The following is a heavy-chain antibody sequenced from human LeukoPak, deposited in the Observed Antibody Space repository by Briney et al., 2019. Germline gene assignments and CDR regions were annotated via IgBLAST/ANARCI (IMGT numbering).Heavy chain of an antibody. D-gene: IGHD4-17*01. CDR3: ARPTGSTVTTVVDP. CDR1: GYSYTSYW. CDR2: IFPGDSDT. V-gene: IGHV5-51*01. Sequence: GESLKISCKGSGYSYTSYWIAWVRQMPGKGLEWMGIIFPGDSDTTYSPSFQGQVTISADKSISTAYLQWSSLKASDTAMYYCARPTGSTVTTVVDPWGQGTLVTVSS. J-gene: IGHJ5*02.